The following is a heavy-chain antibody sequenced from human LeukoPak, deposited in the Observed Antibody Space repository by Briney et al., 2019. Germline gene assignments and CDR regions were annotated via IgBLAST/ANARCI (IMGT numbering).Heavy chain of an antibody. CDR1: GYTFTGYY. CDR3: ARGRWELPFDY. Sequence: ASAKVSCKASGYTFTGYYMHWVRQATGQGLEWMGWMNPNSGNTGYAQKFQGRVTMTRNTSISTAYMELSSLRSEDTAVYYCARGRWELPFDYWGQGTLVTVSS. V-gene: IGHV1-8*02. J-gene: IGHJ4*02. D-gene: IGHD1-26*01. CDR2: MNPNSGNT.